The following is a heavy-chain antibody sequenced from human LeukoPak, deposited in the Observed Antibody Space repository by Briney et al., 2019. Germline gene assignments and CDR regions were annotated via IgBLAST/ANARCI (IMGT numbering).Heavy chain of an antibody. J-gene: IGHJ6*03. CDR2: ISYDGSNK. Sequence: GGSLRLSCAASGFTFSSYAMHWVRQAPGKGLEWVAVISYDGSNKYYADSVKGRFTISRDNSKNTLYPQMNSLRAEDTAVYYCARDSDYYYYMDVWGKGTTVTVSS. CDR3: ARDSDYYYYMDV. CDR1: GFTFSSYA. V-gene: IGHV3-30*04.